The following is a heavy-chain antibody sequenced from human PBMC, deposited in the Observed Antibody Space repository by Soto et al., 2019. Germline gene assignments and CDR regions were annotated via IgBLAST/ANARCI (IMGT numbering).Heavy chain of an antibody. D-gene: IGHD2-21*01. J-gene: IGHJ5*02. V-gene: IGHV4-4*02. Sequence: QVQLQESGPRLVKPSGTLSLTCAVSGGPVTTPTWWTWVRQSPGKGLEWIGEVHHSGSTNYNPSLQSRVVLSVNTSNNPLSLRLTFVTAADTAFYYCTRADLLRPAWGQGILVTVS. CDR2: VHHSGST. CDR3: TRADLLRPA. CDR1: GGPVTTPTW.